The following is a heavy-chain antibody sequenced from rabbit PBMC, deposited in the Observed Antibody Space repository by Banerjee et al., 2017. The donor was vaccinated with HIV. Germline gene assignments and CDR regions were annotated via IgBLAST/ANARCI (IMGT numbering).Heavy chain of an antibody. CDR3: ARDGGSGWGAPYYFNL. J-gene: IGHJ4*01. CDR2: IYGGDGSST. D-gene: IGHD4-1*01. Sequence: QEQLVESGGGLVQPQGSLTLTCTASGFSFSNSYKSCGRRPPGKGLEWIACIYGGDGSSTAYANWAKGRFTISKTSSTTVTLQMTSLTVADTATYFCARDGGSGWGAPYYFNLWGPGTLVTVS. CDR1: GFSFSNSYK. V-gene: IGHV1S45*01.